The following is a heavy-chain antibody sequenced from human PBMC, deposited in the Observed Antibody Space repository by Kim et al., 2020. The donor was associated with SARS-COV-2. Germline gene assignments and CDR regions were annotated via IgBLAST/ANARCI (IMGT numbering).Heavy chain of an antibody. CDR1: GASISSGGQF. V-gene: IGHV4-31*03. CDR3: ARDNGIGYSRGFDY. CDR2: RHHSGST. Sequence: SETLSLTCTVSGASISSGGQFWSWIRQHPGKGLEWIGYRHHSGSTYFNPSLKSRVSISLDTSTNQLSLEMRSVTAADTAIYYCARDNGIGYSRGFDYWGPGTLVTVSS. D-gene: IGHD2-8*01. J-gene: IGHJ4*02.